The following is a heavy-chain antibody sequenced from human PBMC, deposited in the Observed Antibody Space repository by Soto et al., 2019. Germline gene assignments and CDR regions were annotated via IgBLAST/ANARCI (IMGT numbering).Heavy chain of an antibody. V-gene: IGHV3-15*07. D-gene: IGHD3-22*01. CDR2: IKSKTDGGTT. Sequence: PGGSLRLSCAASGFTFSNAWMNWVRQAPGKGLEWVGRIKSKTDGGTTDYAAPVKGRFTISRDDSKNTLYLQMNSLKTEDTAVYYCTTGPDESGYTYYYYGMDFWGQGITVTVAS. J-gene: IGHJ6*02. CDR1: GFTFSNAW. CDR3: TTGPDESGYTYYYYGMDF.